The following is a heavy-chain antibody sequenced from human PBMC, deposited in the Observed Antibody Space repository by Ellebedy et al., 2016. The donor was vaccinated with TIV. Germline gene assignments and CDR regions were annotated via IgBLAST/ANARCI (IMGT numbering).Heavy chain of an antibody. CDR3: ARENSGWFYFDN. V-gene: IGHV1-18*01. J-gene: IGHJ4*02. CDR1: GHTFTAYG. Sequence: ASVKVSXXASGHTFTAYGIHWVRQAPGQRLEWMGWISGNTANTDYAQKFQGRVIMTTDTSTRMAYMELRSLRSDDTAVYYCARENSGWFYFDNWGQGTLVTVSS. CDR2: ISGNTANT. D-gene: IGHD6-19*01.